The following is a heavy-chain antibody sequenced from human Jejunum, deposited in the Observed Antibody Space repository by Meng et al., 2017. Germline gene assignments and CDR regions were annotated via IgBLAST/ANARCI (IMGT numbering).Heavy chain of an antibody. CDR2: VFHSGTP. CDR1: GGSITSTKW. Sequence: QVQLQASGAELVKPSGTLSLTFAVSGGSITSTKWWSWVRPTPGKGLEWIGEVFHSGTPNYNPSLMSRLTMSVDKSKSQFSLNLTSVTAADTAVYYCASRPVGIRTYYFDCWGQGTLVTVSS. D-gene: IGHD2-21*01. CDR3: ASRPVGIRTYYFDC. V-gene: IGHV4-4*02. J-gene: IGHJ4*02.